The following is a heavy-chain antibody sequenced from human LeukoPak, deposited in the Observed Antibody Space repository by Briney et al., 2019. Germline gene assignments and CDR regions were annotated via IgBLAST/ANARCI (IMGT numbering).Heavy chain of an antibody. D-gene: IGHD1-1*01. CDR2: INNDGSSA. V-gene: IGHV3-74*01. Sequence: GGSLRLSCVASGFSFSTQRMHWVRQAPGKGLVWVSRINNDGSSASYVDSVKGRFTISRDNAKNTLFLQMNSLRAEDTAVYYCARRGTGHGMDVWGQGTTVIVSS. CDR3: ARRGTGHGMDV. J-gene: IGHJ6*02. CDR1: GFSFSTQR.